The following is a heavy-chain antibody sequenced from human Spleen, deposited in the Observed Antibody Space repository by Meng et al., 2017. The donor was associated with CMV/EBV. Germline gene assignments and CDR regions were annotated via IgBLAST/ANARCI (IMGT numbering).Heavy chain of an antibody. Sequence: GESLKISCEGSGFTFSSFAMSWVRQAPGKGLEWVSAISRNDGRTYYADSVKGRFTVSRDNSKNTVFLQMDSLRAEDTAVYYCARANSGTYSYYFDSWGQGTLVTVSS. J-gene: IGHJ4*02. CDR3: ARANSGTYSYYFDS. CDR1: GFTFSSFA. CDR2: ISRNDGRT. V-gene: IGHV3-23*01. D-gene: IGHD1-26*01.